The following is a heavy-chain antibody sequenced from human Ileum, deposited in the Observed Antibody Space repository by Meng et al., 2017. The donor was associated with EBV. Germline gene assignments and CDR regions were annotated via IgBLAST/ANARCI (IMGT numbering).Heavy chain of an antibody. CDR2: IYHSGST. V-gene: IGHV4-4*02. CDR3: ARVGLRLGIDY. J-gene: IGHJ4*02. Sequence: APPQDSGPRPVTSSWTLSLPWHVRSCSTRRSNVWRWVRQPPGKGLEWIGEIYHSGSTDYNPSLKSRVTISVDKSKNQFSLKLSSVTAADTAVYYCARVGLRLGIDYWGQGTLVTVSS. D-gene: IGHD3-16*01. CDR1: SCSTRRSNV.